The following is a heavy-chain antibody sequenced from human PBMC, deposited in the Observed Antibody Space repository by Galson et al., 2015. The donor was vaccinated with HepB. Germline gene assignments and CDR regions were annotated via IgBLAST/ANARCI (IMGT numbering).Heavy chain of an antibody. CDR3: AGLGGTYTMDV. V-gene: IGHV3-74*01. CDR1: GFSLNTYW. CDR2: VKSDGSKT. Sequence: SLRLSCAASGFSLNTYWIHWVRQVPGKGLMWVSRVKSDGSKTGYADSVEGRFIVFRDNARNTVWLQMSSPRVEDTAVYYCAGLGGTYTMDVWGQGTAVTVSS. D-gene: IGHD1-26*01. J-gene: IGHJ6*02.